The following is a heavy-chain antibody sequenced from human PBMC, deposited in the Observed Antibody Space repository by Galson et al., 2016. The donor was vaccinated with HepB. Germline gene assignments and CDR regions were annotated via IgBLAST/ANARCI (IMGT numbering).Heavy chain of an antibody. CDR1: GFTFNTYA. Sequence: SLRLSCAAPGFTFNTYAMSWVRQAPGKGLEWVSTLSASGGATYYSDSVKGRFTISRDNAKNSLYLQMNSLRDEDTAVYYCARAGSSWYFDYWGQGTLVTVSS. D-gene: IGHD6-13*01. CDR2: LSASGGAT. V-gene: IGHV3-23*01. CDR3: ARAGSSWYFDY. J-gene: IGHJ4*02.